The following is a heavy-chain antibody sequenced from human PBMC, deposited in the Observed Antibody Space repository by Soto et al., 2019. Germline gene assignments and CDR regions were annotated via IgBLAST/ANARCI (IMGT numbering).Heavy chain of an antibody. V-gene: IGHV3-23*01. Sequence: GGSLRLSCAASGFTFSSYAMSWVRQAPGKGLEWVSAISGSGGSTYYADSMRGRFTISRDNAKNSLFLQMNSLRADDTAVYYCARDIDNRDYYYGLDVWGQGTTVTVS. J-gene: IGHJ6*02. CDR2: ISGSGGST. CDR1: GFTFSSYA. CDR3: ARDIDNRDYYYGLDV. D-gene: IGHD1-20*01.